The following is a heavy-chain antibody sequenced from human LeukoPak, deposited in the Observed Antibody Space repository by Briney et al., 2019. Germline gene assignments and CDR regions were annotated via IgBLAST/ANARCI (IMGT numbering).Heavy chain of an antibody. D-gene: IGHD6-19*01. CDR1: GGSIXSYY. V-gene: IGHV4-59*10. CDR3: ARXGFSGWYGVGEYYFDY. J-gene: IGHJ4*02. Sequence: GGSIXSYYWSWIRQPAGKGLEWIGRIYTSGSTNYNPSLKSRVTMSVDTSKNQFSLKLSSVTAADTAVYYCARXGFSGWYGVGEYYFDYWGQGTLVTVSS. CDR2: IYTSGST.